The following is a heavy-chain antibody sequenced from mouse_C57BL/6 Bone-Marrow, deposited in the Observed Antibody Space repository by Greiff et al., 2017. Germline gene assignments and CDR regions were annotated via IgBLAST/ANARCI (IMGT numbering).Heavy chain of an antibody. V-gene: IGHV5-4*01. CDR1: GFPFSSYA. Sequence: EVMLVESGGGLVKPGGSLKLSCAASGFPFSSYAMSWVRQTPEKRLEWVATISDGGSYTYYPDNVKGRFTISRDNAKNNLYLQMSHLKSEDTAMYYCARDGRLPAWFAYWGQGTLVTVSA. CDR3: ARDGRLPAWFAY. CDR2: ISDGGSYT. D-gene: IGHD2-4*01. J-gene: IGHJ3*01.